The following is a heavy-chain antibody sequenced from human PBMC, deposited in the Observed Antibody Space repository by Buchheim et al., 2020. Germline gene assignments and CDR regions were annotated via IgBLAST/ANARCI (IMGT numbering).Heavy chain of an antibody. D-gene: IGHD1-1*01. V-gene: IGHV4-59*01. CDR2: IHYSGGT. CDR3: ARGRTKTYGLDV. Sequence: QVQLQESGPGLVKPSETLSLICTVFGASISNYYWSWVPQPSGTGLECIGFIHYSGGTNYNPSLKSRVTISVDTSKNQFSLMRRAVTAADTAVYYCARGRTKTYGLDVWGQGTT. J-gene: IGHJ6*02. CDR1: GASISNYY.